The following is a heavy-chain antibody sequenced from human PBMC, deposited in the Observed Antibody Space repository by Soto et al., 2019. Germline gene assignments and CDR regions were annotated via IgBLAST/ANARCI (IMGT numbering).Heavy chain of an antibody. CDR2: IRSKAYGGTT. V-gene: IGHV3-49*03. CDR3: ARDRGSSWFEYYFGY. Sequence: GGSLRLSCTSSGFTFGDFPMTWFRQAPGKGLEWVAFIRSKAYGGTTEYAASVKGRFTISRDDSKSIAYLQMNSLKTEDTAVYYCARDRGSSWFEYYFGYWGQGTQVTVSS. D-gene: IGHD6-13*01. J-gene: IGHJ4*02. CDR1: GFTFGDFP.